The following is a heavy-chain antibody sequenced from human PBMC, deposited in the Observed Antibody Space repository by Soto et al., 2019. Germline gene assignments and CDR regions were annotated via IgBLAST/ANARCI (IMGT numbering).Heavy chain of an antibody. Sequence: ASVKVSCKASGYTFTGYYMHWVRQAPGQGLEWMGWINPNSGGTNYAQKFQGWVTMTRDTSISTAYMELSRLRSDDTAVCYCARDRLRFLEWFPQKEYYYYGMDVWGQGTTVTVSS. J-gene: IGHJ6*02. CDR2: INPNSGGT. D-gene: IGHD3-3*01. CDR1: GYTFTGYY. CDR3: ARDRLRFLEWFPQKEYYYYGMDV. V-gene: IGHV1-2*04.